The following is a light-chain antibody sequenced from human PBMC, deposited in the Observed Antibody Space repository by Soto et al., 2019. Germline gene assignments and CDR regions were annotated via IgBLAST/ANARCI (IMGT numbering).Light chain of an antibody. J-gene: IGLJ2*01. CDR2: ANN. V-gene: IGLV1-40*01. CDR3: QSFDNSHAV. CDR1: SSNIGAGYD. Sequence: QSVLTQPPSVSGAPGQRVTISCTGTSSNIGAGYDVHWYQQLPGTAPRLLIYANNNRPSAVPDRFSASKSGTSASLAITGLQAEDEADYFCQSFDNSHAVFGGGTKVTVL.